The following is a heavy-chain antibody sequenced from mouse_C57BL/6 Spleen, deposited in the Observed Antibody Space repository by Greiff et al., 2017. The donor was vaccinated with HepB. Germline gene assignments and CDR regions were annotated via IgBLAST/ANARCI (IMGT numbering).Heavy chain of an antibody. Sequence: VMLVESEGGLVQPGSSMKLSCTASGFTFSDYYMAWVRQVPEKGLEWVANINYDGSSTYYLDSLKSRFIISRDNAKNILYLQMSSLKSEDTATYYCARADYYGSSYWYFDVWGTGTTVTVSS. CDR1: GFTFSDYY. CDR2: INYDGSST. J-gene: IGHJ1*03. CDR3: ARADYYGSSYWYFDV. D-gene: IGHD1-1*01. V-gene: IGHV5-16*01.